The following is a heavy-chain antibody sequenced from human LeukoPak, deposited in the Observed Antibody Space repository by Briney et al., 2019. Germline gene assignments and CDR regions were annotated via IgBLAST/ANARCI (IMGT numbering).Heavy chain of an antibody. CDR1: GFTFSSYA. J-gene: IGHJ3*02. D-gene: IGHD6-13*01. CDR3: AKFDSSSWYSAFDI. V-gene: IGHV3-23*01. CDR2: ISGSGGST. Sequence: GGSLRLSCAASGFTFSSYAMSWVRQAPGRGLEWVSVISGSGGSTYYADSVKGRLTISRDNSKNTLHLQMNSLRAEDTAVYYCAKFDSSSWYSAFDIWGQGTVVTVSS.